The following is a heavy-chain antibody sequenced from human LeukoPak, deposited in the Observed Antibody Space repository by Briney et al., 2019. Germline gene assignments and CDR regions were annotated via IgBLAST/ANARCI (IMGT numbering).Heavy chain of an antibody. CDR2: ISGSGDT. CDR3: ATTGYSSRNY. J-gene: IGHJ4*02. Sequence: GGSLRLSCAASGFTFSSYAMGWVRQAPGKGLERVSAISGSGDTYYADSVKGRFTISRDNSKNTLYLQMSSLRAEDTAVYYCATTGYSSRNYWGQGTLVTVSS. CDR1: GFTFSSYA. D-gene: IGHD6-13*01. V-gene: IGHV3-23*01.